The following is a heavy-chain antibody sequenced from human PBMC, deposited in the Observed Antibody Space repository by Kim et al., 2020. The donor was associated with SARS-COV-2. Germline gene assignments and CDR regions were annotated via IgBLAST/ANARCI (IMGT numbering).Heavy chain of an antibody. CDR1: GGSFSGYH. D-gene: IGHD2-21*02. CDR2: INHSGST. Sequence: SETLSLTCAVYGGSFSGYHWSWIRQPPGKGLEWIGEINHSGSTNYNPSLKSRVTRSVDTSKNQFSLKLSSVTAADTAVYYCARGPKLAYCGGDCYSFAFDIWGQGTMVTVSS. CDR3: ARGPKLAYCGGDCYSFAFDI. V-gene: IGHV4-34*01. J-gene: IGHJ3*02.